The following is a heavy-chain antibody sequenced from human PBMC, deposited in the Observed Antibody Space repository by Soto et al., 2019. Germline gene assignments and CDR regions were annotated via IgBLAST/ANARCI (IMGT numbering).Heavy chain of an antibody. J-gene: IGHJ6*03. CDR2: IIPILGIA. D-gene: IGHD5-12*01. Sequence: QVQLVQSGAEVKKPGSSVKVSCKASGGTFSSYTISWVRQAPGQGLEWMGRIIPILGIANYAQKFQGRVTITADKSTSPAYMELSSLRSEYTAVYYCASSQRVGTISWYYYYYMDVWGKGTTVTASS. CDR1: GGTFSSYT. V-gene: IGHV1-69*02. CDR3: ASSQRVGTISWYYYYYMDV.